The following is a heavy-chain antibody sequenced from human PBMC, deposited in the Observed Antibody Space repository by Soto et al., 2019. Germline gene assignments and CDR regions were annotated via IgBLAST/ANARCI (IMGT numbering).Heavy chain of an antibody. CDR1: GFTFSSYS. CDR3: ARDYGDYVPRNDY. J-gene: IGHJ4*02. Sequence: EVQLVESGGGLIQPGGSLRLSCAASGFTFSSYSMNWVRQAPGKGLEWISYISSSDINIYYADSVKGRFTISRDIAKNSLYLQMNSLRAEDTAVYYCARDYGDYVPRNDYWGQGTLVTGSS. D-gene: IGHD4-17*01. CDR2: ISSSDINI. V-gene: IGHV3-48*01.